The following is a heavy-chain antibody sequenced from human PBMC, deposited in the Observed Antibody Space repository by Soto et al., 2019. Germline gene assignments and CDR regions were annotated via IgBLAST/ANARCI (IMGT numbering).Heavy chain of an antibody. CDR3: ARIRTTAGYFDY. D-gene: IGHD1-1*01. CDR2: IDWDDDK. V-gene: IGHV2-70*11. Sequence: SGPTLVNPPQTLTLTCTFSGFSLSTSEMCVSWIRQPPGRALEWLARIDWDDDKYYSTSLKTRLTISKDTSKNQVVLTMTNMDPVDTATYYCARIRTTAGYFDYWGQGNMVTVSS. CDR1: GFSLSTSEMC. J-gene: IGHJ4*02.